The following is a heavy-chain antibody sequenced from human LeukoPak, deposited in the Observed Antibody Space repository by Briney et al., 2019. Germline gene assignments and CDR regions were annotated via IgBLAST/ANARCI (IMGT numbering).Heavy chain of an antibody. V-gene: IGHV4-34*01. CDR2: INHSGST. D-gene: IGHD5-24*01. Sequence: SETLSLTCAVYGGSFSGYYWSWIRQPPGKGLEWIGEINHSGSTNYNPSLKSRVTISVDTSKNQFSLKLSSVTAADPAVYYCAREPGPYNAWYDYWGQGTLVTVSS. CDR1: GGSFSGYY. J-gene: IGHJ4*02. CDR3: AREPGPYNAWYDY.